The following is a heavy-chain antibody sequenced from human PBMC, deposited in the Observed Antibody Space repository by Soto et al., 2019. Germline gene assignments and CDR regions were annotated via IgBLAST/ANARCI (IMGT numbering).Heavy chain of an antibody. Sequence: SETLSLTCTVSGGSISSYYWSWIRQPPGKGLEWIGYIYYSGSTNYNPSLKSRVTISVDTSKNQFSLKLSSVTAADTAVYYCARVVLVNRARYFDYWGQGTLVTVSS. V-gene: IGHV4-59*01. CDR2: IYYSGST. CDR3: ARVVLVNRARYFDY. J-gene: IGHJ4*02. CDR1: GGSISSYY. D-gene: IGHD3-22*01.